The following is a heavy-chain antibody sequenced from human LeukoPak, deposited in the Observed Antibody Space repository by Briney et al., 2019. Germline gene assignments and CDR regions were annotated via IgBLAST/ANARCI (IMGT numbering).Heavy chain of an antibody. CDR2: INQDGSEK. CDR3: ARGGSRTCSTCYSDASDI. V-gene: IGHV3-7*01. J-gene: IGHJ3*02. D-gene: IGHD2-15*01. CDR1: AFMSSEDW. Sequence: TGGSLRLSCAASAFMSSEDWMNWVRQAPGKGLEWLAIINQDGSEKYSVSSVKGRFTISRDNVKNSLYLQLSSLRAEDTAVYYCARGGSRTCSTCYSDASDIWGQGTMVTVSS.